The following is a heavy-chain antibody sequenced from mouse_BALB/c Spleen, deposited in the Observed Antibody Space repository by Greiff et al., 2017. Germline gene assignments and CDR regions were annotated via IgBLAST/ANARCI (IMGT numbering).Heavy chain of an antibody. D-gene: IGHD2-3*01. J-gene: IGHJ4*01. CDR3: ARDGYYLYYAMDY. V-gene: IGHV7-3*02. Sequence: EVQGVESGGGLVQPGGSLRLSCATSGFTFTDYYMSWVRQPPGKALEWLGFIRNKANGYTTEYSASVKGRFTISRDNSQSILYLQMNTLRAEDSATYYCARDGYYLYYAMDYWGQGTSVTVSS. CDR2: IRNKANGYTT. CDR1: GFTFTDYY.